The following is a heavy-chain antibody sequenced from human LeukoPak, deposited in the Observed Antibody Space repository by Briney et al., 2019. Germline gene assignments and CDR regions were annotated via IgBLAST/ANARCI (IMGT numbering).Heavy chain of an antibody. CDR1: GGSISSGGYY. CDR2: IYYSGST. J-gene: IGHJ5*02. CDR3: ASVPYCSGGSCHTDFDP. Sequence: SETLSLTCTVSGGSISSGGYYWSWIRQHPGKGLEWIGYIYYSGSTYYNPSLKSRVTISVDTSKNQFSLKLSSVTAADTAVYYCASVPYCSGGSCHTDFDPWGQGTLVTVPS. D-gene: IGHD2-15*01. V-gene: IGHV4-31*03.